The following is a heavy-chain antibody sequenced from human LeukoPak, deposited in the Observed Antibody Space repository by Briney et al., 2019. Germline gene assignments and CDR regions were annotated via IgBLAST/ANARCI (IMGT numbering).Heavy chain of an antibody. CDR3: ARSAPYSGSSYSPDFDY. J-gene: IGHJ4*02. V-gene: IGHV1-46*01. CDR1: GYTFTSYY. Sequence: ASVKVSCKASGYTFTSYYMHWVRQAPGQGLEWMGIINPSGGSTSYAQKFQGRVTMTRDTSTSTVYMELSSLRSEDTAVYYCARSAPYSGSSYSPDFDYWGQGTLVTVSS. D-gene: IGHD1-26*01. CDR2: INPSGGST.